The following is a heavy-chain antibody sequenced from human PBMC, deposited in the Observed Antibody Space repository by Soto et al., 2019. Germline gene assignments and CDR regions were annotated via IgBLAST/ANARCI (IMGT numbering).Heavy chain of an antibody. Sequence: QVQLEQSGAEVKKPGSSVKVSCKASVGTFRTAAVSWVRQAPGQGLEWMGGIMPVFRTPDYAQKFHGRVTITADESTSTEYMELSGLRSDDTAVYYCARDNDRPQLGGNYYYILDVWGQGTTITVSS. CDR1: VGTFRTAA. D-gene: IGHD2-8*01. V-gene: IGHV1-69*12. CDR3: ARDNDRPQLGGNYYYILDV. J-gene: IGHJ6*02. CDR2: IMPVFRTP.